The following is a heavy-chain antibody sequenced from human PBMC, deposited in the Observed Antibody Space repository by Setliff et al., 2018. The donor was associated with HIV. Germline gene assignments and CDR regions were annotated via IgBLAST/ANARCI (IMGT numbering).Heavy chain of an antibody. J-gene: IGHJ4*02. CDR1: GYTFTSYG. CDR3: ARDKGIREAASLDY. CDR2: IIPIFGTA. D-gene: IGHD6-13*01. Sequence: SVKVSCKASGYTFTSYGISWVRQAPGQGLEWMGGIIPIFGTANYAQKFQGRVTITTDESTSTAYMELSSLRSEDTAVYYCARDKGIREAASLDYWGQGSLVTVSS. V-gene: IGHV1-69*05.